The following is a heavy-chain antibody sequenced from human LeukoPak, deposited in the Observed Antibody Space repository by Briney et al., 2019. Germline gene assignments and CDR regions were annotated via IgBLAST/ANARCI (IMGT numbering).Heavy chain of an antibody. Sequence: ETLSLTCAVYDGSFSGYYWSWVRQAPGKGLEWVSAIYAGGNTYYADSVKGRFTVSRDNSKNTVYLQINSLRVEDTAVYYCAREWLWGYDYWGQGTLVTVSS. J-gene: IGHJ4*02. CDR1: DGSFSGYY. CDR3: AREWLWGYDY. D-gene: IGHD3-22*01. CDR2: IYAGGNT. V-gene: IGHV3-53*01.